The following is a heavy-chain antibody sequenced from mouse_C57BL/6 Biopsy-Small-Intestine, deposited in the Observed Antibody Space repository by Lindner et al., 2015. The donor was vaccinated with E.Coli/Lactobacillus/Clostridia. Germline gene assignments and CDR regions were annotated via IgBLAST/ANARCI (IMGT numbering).Heavy chain of an antibody. D-gene: IGHD2-12*01. CDR2: ISDTGTYT. CDR1: GFTFSRYA. CDR3: TRDQAYYTNYHDY. Sequence: VQLQESGGGLVKPGGSLKLSCAASGFTFSRYAMSWIRQTPEKRLEWVATISDTGTYTYYPDNVKGRFTVSRDNAKNNLYLQMSHLKSEDTAIYYCTRDQAYYTNYHDYWGQGTTLTVSS. J-gene: IGHJ2*01. V-gene: IGHV5-4*01.